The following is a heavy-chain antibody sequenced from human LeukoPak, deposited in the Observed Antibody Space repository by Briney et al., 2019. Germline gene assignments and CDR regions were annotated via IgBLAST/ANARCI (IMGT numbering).Heavy chain of an antibody. CDR1: GFTFSSYA. Sequence: PGGSLRLSCAASGFTFSSYAMTWVRQAPGKGLEWISAISGSAYSTSYADSVKGRFTISRDNSKNQLYLQMNSLRAEDTAIYYCARNTSGFKLGDAFDIWGQGTMVTVSS. D-gene: IGHD3-22*01. V-gene: IGHV3-23*01. J-gene: IGHJ3*02. CDR2: ISGSAYST. CDR3: ARNTSGFKLGDAFDI.